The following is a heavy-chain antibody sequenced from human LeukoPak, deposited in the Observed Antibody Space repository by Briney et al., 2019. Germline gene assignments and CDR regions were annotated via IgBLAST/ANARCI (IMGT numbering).Heavy chain of an antibody. Sequence: ASVKVSCKASGYTFTGYYMHWVRQAPGQGLEWMGIINPRGGSTSYAQKFQGRVTMTRNTSISTAYMELSSLRSEDTAVYYCARRASMDVWGQGTTVTVSS. CDR1: GYTFTGYY. CDR3: ARRASMDV. J-gene: IGHJ6*02. V-gene: IGHV1-46*01. CDR2: INPRGGST.